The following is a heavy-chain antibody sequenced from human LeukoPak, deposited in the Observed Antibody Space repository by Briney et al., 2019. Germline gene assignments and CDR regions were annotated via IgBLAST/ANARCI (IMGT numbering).Heavy chain of an antibody. V-gene: IGHV3-13*01. CDR2: IGSAGYT. CDR3: VRQPDSARYGFDY. D-gene: IGHD1-14*01. J-gene: IGHJ4*02. CDR1: GFTFDNND. Sequence: GGSLRLSCEVSGFTFDNNDMHWVRHTTGKGLEWVSAIGSAGYTYYADSVRGRFTITRDNAKQSLYLQMNSLRVEDTAVYHCVRQPDSARYGFDYWGRGTQVTVSS.